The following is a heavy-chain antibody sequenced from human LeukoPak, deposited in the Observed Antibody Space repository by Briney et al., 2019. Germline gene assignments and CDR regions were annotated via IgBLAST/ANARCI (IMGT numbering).Heavy chain of an antibody. CDR1: GFNFSSYA. J-gene: IGHJ5*02. CDR3: AKDRAPDSSGWYDWFDP. D-gene: IGHD6-19*01. Sequence: GGSLRLSCAASGFNFSSYAMSWVRHAPGKGLEWVSTISGSGGSTYYADSVKGRFTISRDNSKNTLYLQMNSLRAEDTAVYYCAKDRAPDSSGWYDWFDPWGQGTLVTVSS. V-gene: IGHV3-23*01. CDR2: ISGSGGST.